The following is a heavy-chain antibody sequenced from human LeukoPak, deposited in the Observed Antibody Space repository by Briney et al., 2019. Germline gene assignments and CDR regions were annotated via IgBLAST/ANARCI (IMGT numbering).Heavy chain of an antibody. CDR3: AKGGSGSYYILPYYFDY. V-gene: IGHV3-23*01. J-gene: IGHJ4*02. CDR2: ISGSGGST. D-gene: IGHD3-10*01. CDR1: GFTFSSYG. Sequence: GGSLRLSCAASGFTFSSYGMSWVRQAPGKGLEWVSAISGSGGSTYYADSVKGRFTISRDNSKNTLYLQMNSLRAEDTAVYYCAKGGSGSYYILPYYFDYWGQGTLVTVSS.